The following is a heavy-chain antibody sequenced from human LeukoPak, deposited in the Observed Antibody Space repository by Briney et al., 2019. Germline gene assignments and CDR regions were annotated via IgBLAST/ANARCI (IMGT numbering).Heavy chain of an antibody. CDR3: ARGGMDTAMVTHYYYYMVV. J-gene: IGHJ6*03. V-gene: IGHV3-33*01. D-gene: IGHD5-18*01. CDR2: IWYDGSNK. CDR1: GFTFSSYG. Sequence: GGSLRLSCAASGFTFSSYGMHWVCKAPGPGQGWVAVIWYDGSNKYYADSAKGRCTISTDNSNNTLYLQMNSLRAEDTAVYYCARGGMDTAMVTHYYYYMVVWGKGTTVTVSS.